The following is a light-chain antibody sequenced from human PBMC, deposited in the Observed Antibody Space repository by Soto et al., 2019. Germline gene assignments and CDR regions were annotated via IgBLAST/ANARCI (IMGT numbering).Light chain of an antibody. V-gene: IGKV3-11*01. Sequence: EIVMTQSPATLSVSPGEGVTLSCRASQTVPSRIAWYQQKPGQAPRLLIYDASNRATDVPARFSGSGSGTDFTLTISSLEPEDFAVYYCQQRRSWPPITFGQGTRLEIK. CDR3: QQRRSWPPIT. CDR1: QTVPSR. J-gene: IGKJ5*01. CDR2: DAS.